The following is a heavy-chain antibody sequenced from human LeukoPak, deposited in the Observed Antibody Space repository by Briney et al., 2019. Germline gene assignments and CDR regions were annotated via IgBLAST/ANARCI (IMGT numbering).Heavy chain of an antibody. V-gene: IGHV4-38-2*01. CDR1: GFTFSDYY. D-gene: IGHD5-18*01. CDR2: IYYSGSN. CDR3: ANMGYSYAPGLFDP. J-gene: IGHJ5*02. Sequence: GSLRLSCAASGFTFSDYYMSWIRQTPGKGLEWIGSIYYSGSNYHNPSLKSRVSMSVDTSKNQFSLKLSSVTAADTAVYYCANMGYSYAPGLFDPWGQGTLVTVSS.